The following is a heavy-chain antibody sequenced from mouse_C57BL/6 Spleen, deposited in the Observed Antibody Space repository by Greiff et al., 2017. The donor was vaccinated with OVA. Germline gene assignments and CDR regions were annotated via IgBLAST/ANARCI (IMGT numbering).Heavy chain of an antibody. J-gene: IGHJ3*01. D-gene: IGHD1-1*01. CDR2: IDPSDSYT. Sequence: QVQLQQPGAELVMPGASVKLSCKASGYTFTSYWMHWVKQRPGQGLEWIGEIDPSDSYTNYNKKFKGKSTLTVDKSSSTAYMQLSSLTSEDSAVYYCARLTGAWFAYWGQGTLVTVSA. CDR3: ARLTGAWFAY. V-gene: IGHV1-69*01. CDR1: GYTFTSYW.